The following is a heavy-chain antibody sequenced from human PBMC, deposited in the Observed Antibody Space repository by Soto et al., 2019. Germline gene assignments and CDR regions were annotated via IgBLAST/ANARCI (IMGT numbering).Heavy chain of an antibody. D-gene: IGHD5-18*01. V-gene: IGHV3-23*01. Sequence: EVQLLESGGGLVQPGGSLRLSCAASGFTFSSYAMSWVRRAPGKGLEWVSAISGSGGSTYYADSVKGRFTISRDNSKNTLYLQMNSLRAEDTAVYYCAKDGGYSYGYSPRYYYGMDVWGQGTTVTDSS. J-gene: IGHJ6*02. CDR3: AKDGGYSYGYSPRYYYGMDV. CDR2: ISGSGGST. CDR1: GFTFSSYA.